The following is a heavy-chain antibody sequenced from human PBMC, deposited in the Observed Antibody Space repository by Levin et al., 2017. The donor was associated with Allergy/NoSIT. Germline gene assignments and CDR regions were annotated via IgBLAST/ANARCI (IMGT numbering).Heavy chain of an antibody. CDR2: IYYSGNT. CDR1: GGSISGSSYY. J-gene: IGHJ4*02. CDR3: ARQEIGTHYELNC. D-gene: IGHD4-17*01. Sequence: SETLSLTCSVSGGSISGSSYYWGWIRQPPGKGLEWIGNIYYSGNTYYNPSLKSRITISVDTSKNQFSLKLSSVTAADTAVYYCARQEIGTHYELNCWGQGTLVTVSA. V-gene: IGHV4-39*01.